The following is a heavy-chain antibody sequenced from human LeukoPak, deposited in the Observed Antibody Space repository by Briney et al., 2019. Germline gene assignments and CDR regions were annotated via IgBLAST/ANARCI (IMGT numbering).Heavy chain of an antibody. V-gene: IGHV3-53*01. Sequence: GGSLRLSCAASGFTVSSNYVSWVRQAPGKGLEWVSVIYSGGSTYYADSVKGRFTISRDNSKNTLYLQMNSLRAEDTAVYYCARAGGMATGLWYFDYWGQGTLVTVSS. CDR2: IYSGGST. CDR1: GFTVSSNY. J-gene: IGHJ4*02. D-gene: IGHD5-24*01. CDR3: ARAGGMATGLWYFDY.